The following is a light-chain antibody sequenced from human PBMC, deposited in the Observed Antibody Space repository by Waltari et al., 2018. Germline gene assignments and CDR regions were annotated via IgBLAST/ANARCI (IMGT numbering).Light chain of an antibody. CDR2: DVS. Sequence: QSALTQPASVSGSPGQSITISCTGTSSDVGGYNYVSWYQQHPGKAPKLMIYDVSNRPSGVSNRFSGSKSGNMASLTISGLQAEDEADYYCSSYTSSLTPVFGGGTKLTVL. CDR1: SSDVGGYNY. CDR3: SSYTSSLTPV. V-gene: IGLV2-14*03. J-gene: IGLJ3*02.